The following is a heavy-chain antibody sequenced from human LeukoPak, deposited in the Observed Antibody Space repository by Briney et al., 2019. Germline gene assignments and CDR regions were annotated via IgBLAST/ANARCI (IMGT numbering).Heavy chain of an antibody. CDR3: AKAPPSIVVVPVSMDV. Sequence: GGSLRLSCAAPGFTFSSYTMNWVRQAPGKGLEWGSSISSSSSYIYYADSVKGRLTISRDNAKNSLYLQMNSLRAEDTAVYYCAKAPPSIVVVPVSMDVWGQGTTVTVSS. V-gene: IGHV3-21*04. CDR2: ISSSSSYI. CDR1: GFTFSSYT. D-gene: IGHD2-2*01. J-gene: IGHJ6*02.